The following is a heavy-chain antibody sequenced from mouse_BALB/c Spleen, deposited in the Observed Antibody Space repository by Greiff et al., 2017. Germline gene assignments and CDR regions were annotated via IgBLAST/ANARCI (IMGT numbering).Heavy chain of an antibody. CDR3: ARSGDERYFDV. J-gene: IGHJ1*01. D-gene: IGHD3-1*01. CDR2: INPSSGYT. CDR1: GYTFTSYT. V-gene: IGHV1-4*01. Sequence: VKLVESGAELARPGASVKMSCKASGYTFTSYTMHWVKQRPGQGLEWIGYINPSSGYTNYNQKFKDKATLTADKSSSTAYMQLSSLTSEDSAVYYCARSGDERYFDVWGAGTTVTVSS.